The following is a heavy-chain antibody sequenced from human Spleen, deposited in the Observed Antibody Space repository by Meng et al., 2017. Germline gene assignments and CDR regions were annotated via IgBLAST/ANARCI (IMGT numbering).Heavy chain of an antibody. CDR3: ARREFTMVRGVIIQIAEYFQH. Sequence: SVKVSCKASGGTFSSYAISWVRQAPGQGLEWMGGIIPIFGTANYAQKFQGRVTITADESKSTAYMELSSLRSEDTAVYYCARREFTMVRGVIIQIAEYFQHWGQGTLVTVSS. CDR1: GGTFSSYA. D-gene: IGHD3-10*01. CDR2: IIPIFGTA. J-gene: IGHJ1*01. V-gene: IGHV1-69*13.